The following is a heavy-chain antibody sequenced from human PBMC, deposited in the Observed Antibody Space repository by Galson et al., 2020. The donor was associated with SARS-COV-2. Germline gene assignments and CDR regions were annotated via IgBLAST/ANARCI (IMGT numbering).Heavy chain of an antibody. Sequence: GESLKISCAASGFTFDNYAMSWVRRAPGKGLEWVSMISGSDGTTYYADSVKGRFTMSRDNSRNTLYLQMNSLRAEDTAIYYCAKLVTATRDYFHHWGQGTQVTVSS. D-gene: IGHD2-15*01. V-gene: IGHV3-23*01. J-gene: IGHJ4*02. CDR3: AKLVTATRDYFHH. CDR1: GFTFDNYA. CDR2: ISGSDGTT.